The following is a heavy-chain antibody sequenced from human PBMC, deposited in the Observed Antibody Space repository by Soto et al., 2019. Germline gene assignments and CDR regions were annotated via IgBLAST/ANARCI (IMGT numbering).Heavy chain of an antibody. Sequence: PGGSLRLSCAASGFTFSSYAMSWVRQAPGKGLEWVSAISGSGGSTYYADSVKGRFTISRDNSKNTLYLQMNSLRAEDTAVYYCAKYRSSPRPNYHYGMDVGGQGTTVTVSS. V-gene: IGHV3-23*01. D-gene: IGHD3-16*02. CDR1: GFTFSSYA. CDR2: ISGSGGST. J-gene: IGHJ6*02. CDR3: AKYRSSPRPNYHYGMDV.